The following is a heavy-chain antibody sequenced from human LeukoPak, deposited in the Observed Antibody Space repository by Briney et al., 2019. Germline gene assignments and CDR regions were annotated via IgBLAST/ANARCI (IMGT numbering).Heavy chain of an antibody. Sequence: GGSLRLSCAASGFTFSSYAMSWVRQAPGKGLEWVSIISGSGGNTYYADSVKGRFTISRDNSKNTLFLQMNSLRGEDTAVYYCAKDLPPPSYGALDFWGQGTLVTVSS. CDR3: AKDLPPPSYGALDF. J-gene: IGHJ4*02. V-gene: IGHV3-23*01. D-gene: IGHD4-17*01. CDR2: ISGSGGNT. CDR1: GFTFSSYA.